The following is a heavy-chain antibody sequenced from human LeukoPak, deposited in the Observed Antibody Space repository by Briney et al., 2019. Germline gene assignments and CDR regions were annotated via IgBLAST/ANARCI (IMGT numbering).Heavy chain of an antibody. CDR2: IYYSGST. D-gene: IGHD3-10*01. CDR3: ARASLLWFDY. CDR1: DGSISSSNYY. J-gene: IGHJ4*02. Sequence: SETLSLTCTVSDGSISSSNYYWGWIRQPPGKGLEWIGSIYYSGSTYYNPSLKSRVTISVDTSKNQFSLKLSSVTAADTAVYYCARASLLWFDYWGQGTLVTVSS. V-gene: IGHV4-39*07.